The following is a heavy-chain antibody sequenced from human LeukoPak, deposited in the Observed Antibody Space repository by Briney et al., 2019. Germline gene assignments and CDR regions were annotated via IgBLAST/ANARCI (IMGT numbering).Heavy chain of an antibody. V-gene: IGHV3-30*02. CDR1: GFTFSSYG. Sequence: GGSLRLSCAASGFTFSSYGMHWVRQAPGKGLERVAFIRYDGSNKYYADSVKGRFTIPRDNSKNTLYLQMNSLRAEDTAVYYCAKVLRTRQWPFTFDYWGQGTLVTVSS. CDR2: IRYDGSNK. J-gene: IGHJ4*02. CDR3: AKVLRTRQWPFTFDY. D-gene: IGHD6-19*01.